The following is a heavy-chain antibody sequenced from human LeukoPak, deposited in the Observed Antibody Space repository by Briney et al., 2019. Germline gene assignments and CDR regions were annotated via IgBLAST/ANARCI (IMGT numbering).Heavy chain of an antibody. CDR1: GFTFGSHA. CDR2: IFGSGCSP. J-gene: IGHJ4*02. Sequence: GGSLRLSCEASGFTFGSHAMHWLRQAPGKGLEWVADIFGSGCSPHYAVPEKSRFTISRDNSRNTVYLQINSLRAEDTAVYYCGKTTVGYSSGQKPAWPIDYWGQGTLVTVSS. D-gene: IGHD5-18*01. CDR3: GKTTVGYSSGQKPAWPIDY. V-gene: IGHV3-23*01.